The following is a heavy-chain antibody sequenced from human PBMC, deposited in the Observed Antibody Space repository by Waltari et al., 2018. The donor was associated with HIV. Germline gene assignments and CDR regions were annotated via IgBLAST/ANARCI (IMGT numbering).Heavy chain of an antibody. D-gene: IGHD2-8*02. CDR1: GFTFSRAW. Sequence: DVNLVESGGGLVKPGGSLTLSCAASGFTFSRAWMTWVRTAPGKGMQLVCRIKSKYDCVTTSYAPRVKDKLKISRDDSKIMFFRRMSVLQIEYTGIYYGVVGGGGEYALRGPDGLDIWGRGTMVTVSS. CDR3: VVGGGGEYALRGPDGLDI. CDR2: IKSKYDCVTT. J-gene: IGHJ3*02. V-gene: IGHV3-15*06.